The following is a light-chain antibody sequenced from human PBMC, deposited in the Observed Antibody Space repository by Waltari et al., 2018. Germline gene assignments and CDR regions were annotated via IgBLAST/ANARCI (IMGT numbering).Light chain of an antibody. V-gene: IGKV2-30*02. CDR1: QSLVHSDGKTY. Sequence: DVVMTQSPLSLPVTLGQPASISCRSSQSLVHSDGKTYLNWFHQRPGQSPRRLIYKVSNRDSGVPDRVSGSGSGSDFTLGISRVEAEDVGVYYCMQGTHWPWTFGQGTKVEIK. CDR2: KVS. J-gene: IGKJ1*01. CDR3: MQGTHWPWT.